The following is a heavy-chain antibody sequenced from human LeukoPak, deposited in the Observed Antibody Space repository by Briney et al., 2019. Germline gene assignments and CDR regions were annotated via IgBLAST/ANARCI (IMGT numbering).Heavy chain of an antibody. Sequence: PGGSLRLSCAASGFSFSSYPMHWVRQTPGKGLEYVSGISRSGGSTYYANSVKGRFTISRDNSKNTLYLQMGSLRAEDMAVHYCASTYDSDTSGYYPFDYWGQGTLVTVSS. D-gene: IGHD3-22*01. J-gene: IGHJ4*02. CDR2: ISRSGGST. V-gene: IGHV3-64*01. CDR1: GFSFSSYP. CDR3: ASTYDSDTSGYYPFDY.